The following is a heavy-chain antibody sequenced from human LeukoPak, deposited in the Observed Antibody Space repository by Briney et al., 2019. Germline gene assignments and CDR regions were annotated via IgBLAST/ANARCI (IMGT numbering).Heavy chain of an antibody. J-gene: IGHJ4*02. CDR1: GFTFSDYY. Sequence: GGSLRLSCAASGFTFSDYYMSWIRQAPGKGLEWVSYISSSGSTIYYADSVKGRFTISRDNAKNSLYLQMNSLRAEDTAVYYCAGLRLGELSLYFDYWGQGTLVTVSS. CDR3: AGLRLGELSLYFDY. V-gene: IGHV3-11*01. D-gene: IGHD3-16*02. CDR2: ISSSGSTI.